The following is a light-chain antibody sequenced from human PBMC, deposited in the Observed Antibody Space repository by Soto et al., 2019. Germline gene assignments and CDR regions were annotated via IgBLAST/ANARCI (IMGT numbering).Light chain of an antibody. CDR1: SADIGGYDF. J-gene: IGLJ2*01. CDR3: SSFAGSHVA. V-gene: IGLV2-11*01. Sequence: QSVLTQPRSVSGAPGQSGTISCTGTSADIGGYDFVSWYQQFPGKAPKLMIYDVTKRPSGVPDRFSGSKSGNTASLTISGLQAEYEADYYCSSFAGSHVAFGGGTKVTVL. CDR2: DVT.